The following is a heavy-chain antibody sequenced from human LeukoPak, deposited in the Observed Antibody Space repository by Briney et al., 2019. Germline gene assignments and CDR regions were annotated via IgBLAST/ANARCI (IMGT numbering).Heavy chain of an antibody. CDR3: ARSRSGYSYGYPD. CDR2: IYSGGST. CDR1: GFTVSSNY. Sequence: GGSLRLSCAASGFTVSSNYMSWVRQAPGKGLEWVAVIYSGGSTYYADSVKGRFTISRDNSKNTLYLQMNSLRAEDTAVYYCARSRSGYSYGYPDWGQGTLVTVSS. J-gene: IGHJ4*02. D-gene: IGHD5-18*01. V-gene: IGHV3-53*01.